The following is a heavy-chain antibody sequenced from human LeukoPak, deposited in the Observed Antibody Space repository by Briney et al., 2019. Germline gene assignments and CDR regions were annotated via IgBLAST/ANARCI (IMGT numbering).Heavy chain of an antibody. CDR2: ISGSGGST. Sequence: GGSLRLSCAASGFTFSNYAMSWVRQAPGKGLEWVSVISGSGGSTYYADSVKGRFTISRDNSKNTPYLQMNSLRAEDTAVYNCAKEDSGWYRGYYYYGMDVWGQGTTVTVSS. CDR1: GFTFSNYA. CDR3: AKEDSGWYRGYYYYGMDV. V-gene: IGHV3-23*01. D-gene: IGHD6-19*01. J-gene: IGHJ6*02.